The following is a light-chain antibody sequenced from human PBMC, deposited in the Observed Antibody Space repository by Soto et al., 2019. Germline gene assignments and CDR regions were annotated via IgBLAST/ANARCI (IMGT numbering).Light chain of an antibody. CDR2: KNN. CDR1: SSNIGSNA. V-gene: IGLV1-44*01. CDR3: SSYTAFTTYV. J-gene: IGLJ1*01. Sequence: QSALTQPPSASGTPGQRVAISCSGSSSNIGSNAVNWYQQLPGAAPKLLIYKNNLRPSGVPDRFSGSKSGASASLAISGLQSEDEADYYCSSYTAFTTYVFGSGTKLTVL.